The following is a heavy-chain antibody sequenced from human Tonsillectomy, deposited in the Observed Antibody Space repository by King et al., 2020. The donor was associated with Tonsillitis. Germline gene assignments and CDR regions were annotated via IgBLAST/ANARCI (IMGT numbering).Heavy chain of an antibody. V-gene: IGHV1-69*12. D-gene: IGHD6-19*01. Sequence: QLVQSGAEVKKPGSSVKVSCKASGGTFSSYAISWVRQAPGQGLEWMGGIIPIFGTANYTQKFQGRVTITADESTSTAYMELSSLRSEDTAVYYCARDHTCSSRWYYHYYYGMDVWGQGTTVTVSS. CDR1: GGTFSSYA. J-gene: IGHJ6*02. CDR3: ARDHTCSSRWYYHYYYGMDV. CDR2: IIPIFGTA.